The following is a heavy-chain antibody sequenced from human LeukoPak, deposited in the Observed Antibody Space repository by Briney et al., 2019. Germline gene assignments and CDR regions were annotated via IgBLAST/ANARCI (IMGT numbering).Heavy chain of an antibody. CDR1: GYTFTSYD. CDR3: ARRGDYGDDYAFDI. D-gene: IGHD4-17*01. CDR2: MNPNSGNT. Sequence: ASVKVSCKASGYTFTSYDINWVRQATGQGLEWMGWMNPNSGNTGYAQKFQGRVTITRNTSISTAYMELSSLRSEDTAVYYCARRGDYGDDYAFDIWGQGTMVTVSS. J-gene: IGHJ3*02. V-gene: IGHV1-8*03.